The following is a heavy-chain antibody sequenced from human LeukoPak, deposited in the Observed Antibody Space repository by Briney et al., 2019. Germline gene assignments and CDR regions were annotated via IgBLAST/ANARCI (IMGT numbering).Heavy chain of an antibody. CDR2: ISGSGGTT. CDR1: GFTFNIYA. Sequence: GGSLRLSCAASGFTFNIYAMSWVRQAPGKGLEWVSAISGSGGTTYYADSVKGRFTISRDNSKNTLYLQMKSLRAEDTAMYYCAKVARNCSGGSCSYNYYMDVWGKGTTVTVSS. D-gene: IGHD2-15*01. CDR3: AKVARNCSGGSCSYNYYMDV. V-gene: IGHV3-23*01. J-gene: IGHJ6*03.